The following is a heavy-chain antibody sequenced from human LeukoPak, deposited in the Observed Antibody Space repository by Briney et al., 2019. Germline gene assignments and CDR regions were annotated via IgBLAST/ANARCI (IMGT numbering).Heavy chain of an antibody. CDR1: GGSISSSSYY. CDR3: ARVGSGYLFDY. J-gene: IGHJ4*02. CDR2: IYYSGIT. D-gene: IGHD1-1*01. Sequence: SETLSLTCTVSGGSISSSSYYWGWIRQPAGKGLEWIGSIYYSGITYYNPSLKSRVTISVDTSKNQFSLKLSSVTAADTAVYYCARVGSGYLFDYWGQGTLVTVSS. V-gene: IGHV4-39*07.